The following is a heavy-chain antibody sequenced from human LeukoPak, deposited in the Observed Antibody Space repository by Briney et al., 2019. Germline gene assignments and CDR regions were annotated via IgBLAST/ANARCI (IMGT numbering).Heavy chain of an antibody. Sequence: GGSLRLSCAGSGFTFNTYNMNWVRQAPGKGLEWVSSISSSSYIYYADSVKGRFTISRDHAQNSLYLQMNSLRAEDTALYHCARNGYYYYMDVWGKGTTVTISS. CDR1: GFTFNTYN. CDR3: ARNGYYYYMDV. CDR2: ISSSSYI. D-gene: IGHD2-8*01. J-gene: IGHJ6*03. V-gene: IGHV3-21*04.